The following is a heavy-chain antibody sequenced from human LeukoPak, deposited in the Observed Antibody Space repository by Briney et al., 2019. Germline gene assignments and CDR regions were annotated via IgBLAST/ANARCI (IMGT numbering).Heavy chain of an antibody. J-gene: IGHJ5*02. CDR1: GFPFSSYA. Sequence: QPGGSLRLSCAASGFPFSSYAMSWVRQAPGKGLEWVSAISGSGGSTYYADSVKGRFTISRDNSKNTLYLQMNSLRAEDTAVYYCAKREKYCSGGSCFNWFDPWGQGTLVTVSS. CDR2: ISGSGGST. D-gene: IGHD2-15*01. V-gene: IGHV3-23*01. CDR3: AKREKYCSGGSCFNWFDP.